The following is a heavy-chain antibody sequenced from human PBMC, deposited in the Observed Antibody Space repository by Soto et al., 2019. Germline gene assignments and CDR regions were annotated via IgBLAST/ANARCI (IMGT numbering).Heavy chain of an antibody. V-gene: IGHV5-51*01. CDR1: GYSFTSYW. J-gene: IGHJ3*02. D-gene: IGHD3-22*01. CDR3: ARLDAYYYDSSGGAFDI. Sequence: GESLKISCNGSGYSFTSYWIGWVRQMPGKGLEWMGIIYPGDSDTRYSPSFQGQVTISADKSISTAYLQWSSLKASDTAMYYCARLDAYYYDSSGGAFDIWGQGTMVTVSS. CDR2: IYPGDSDT.